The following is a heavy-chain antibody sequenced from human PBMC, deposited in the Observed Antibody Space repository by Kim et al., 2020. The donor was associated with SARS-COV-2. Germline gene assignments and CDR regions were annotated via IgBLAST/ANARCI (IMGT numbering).Heavy chain of an antibody. Sequence: GGSLRLSCATSGFTFSSYAMSWVRQAPGKGLEWVSAISDTGSTTYYADSVKGRFTISRDNFKNTVYLQMDSLRAEDTAVYYCAKDPHCNSTTCFSVYWGQGTLVTVSS. J-gene: IGHJ4*02. CDR1: GFTFSSYA. CDR2: ISDTGSTT. V-gene: IGHV3-23*01. D-gene: IGHD2-2*01. CDR3: AKDPHCNSTTCFSVY.